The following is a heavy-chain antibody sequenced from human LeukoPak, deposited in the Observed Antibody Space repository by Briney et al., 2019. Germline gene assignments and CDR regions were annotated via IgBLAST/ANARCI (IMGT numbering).Heavy chain of an antibody. J-gene: IGHJ4*02. CDR2: IYYTGRT. CDR1: GGSMSSRAYH. V-gene: IGHV4-31*03. D-gene: IGHD3/OR15-3a*01. Sequence: SETLSLTCSVSGGSMSSRAYHWSWFRQHPGKGLEWIGYIYYTGRTYYSPSLKSRVTISLDTSKNQFSLNLSSLTAADTAVYYYASGESRHGLQVDSPGPGTLVAVSS. CDR3: ASGESRHGLQVDS.